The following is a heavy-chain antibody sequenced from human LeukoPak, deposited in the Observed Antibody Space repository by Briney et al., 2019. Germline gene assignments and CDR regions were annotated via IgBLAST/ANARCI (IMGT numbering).Heavy chain of an antibody. J-gene: IGHJ3*02. CDR2: INAGNGNT. CDR1: GYTFTSYA. Sequence: ASVKVSCKASGYTFTSYAMHWVRQAPGQRLEWMGWINAGNGNTKYSQKFQGRVTITRDTSASTAYMELSSLRSEDTAVYYCARRFPIAAAGSGAFDIWGQGTMVTVSS. V-gene: IGHV1-3*01. D-gene: IGHD6-13*01. CDR3: ARRFPIAAAGSGAFDI.